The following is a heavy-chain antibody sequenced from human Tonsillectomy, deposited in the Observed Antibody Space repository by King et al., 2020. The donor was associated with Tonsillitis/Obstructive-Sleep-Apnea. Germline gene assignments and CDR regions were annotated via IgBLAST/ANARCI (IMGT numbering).Heavy chain of an antibody. D-gene: IGHD2-15*01. CDR3: AREGCSGGGYYSGDYYSGMDV. CDR1: GFTFSSYA. CDR2: ISYDGSNK. J-gene: IGHJ6*02. Sequence: VQLVESGGGVVQPGRSLRLSCAASGFTFSSYAMHWVRQAPGKGLEWVAVISYDGSNKYYADSVKGRFTISRDNSKNTLYLQMNSLRAEDTAVYYCAREGCSGGGYYSGDYYSGMDVWGQGTTVTVSS. V-gene: IGHV3-30*04.